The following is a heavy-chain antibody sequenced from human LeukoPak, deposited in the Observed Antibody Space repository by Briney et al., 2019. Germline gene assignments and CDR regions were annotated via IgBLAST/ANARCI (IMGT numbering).Heavy chain of an antibody. Sequence: ASVKVSCKASGYTFTGYYMHWVRQAPGQGLEWMGWINPNSNGTNYAQKFQGRVTVTRDTSISTAYMELSSLRSDDTAVYYCAREKTIFGVVKGFDIWGQGTIVTVSS. J-gene: IGHJ3*02. CDR2: INPNSNGT. V-gene: IGHV1-2*02. CDR1: GYTFTGYY. D-gene: IGHD3-3*01. CDR3: AREKTIFGVVKGFDI.